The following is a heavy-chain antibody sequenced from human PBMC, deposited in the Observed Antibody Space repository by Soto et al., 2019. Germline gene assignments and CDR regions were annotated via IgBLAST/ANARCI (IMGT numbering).Heavy chain of an antibody. CDR2: INPNSGGT. Sequence: ASVKVSCKASGYTFTGYYMHWVRQAPGQGLEWMGWINPNSGGTNYAQKFQGWVTMTRDTSISTAYMELSRLRSDDTAVYYCAICSSTSCYRQNYYYYGMDVWGQGTTVTVYS. CDR1: GYTFTGYY. D-gene: IGHD2-2*01. J-gene: IGHJ6*02. CDR3: AICSSTSCYRQNYYYYGMDV. V-gene: IGHV1-2*04.